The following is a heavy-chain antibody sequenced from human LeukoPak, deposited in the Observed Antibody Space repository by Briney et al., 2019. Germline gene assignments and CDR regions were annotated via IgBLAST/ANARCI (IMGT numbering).Heavy chain of an antibody. Sequence: GGSLRLSCAASGFTFRSYWVHWVRQTPGKGLVWVSRINGDGSNTTYADSVKGRFTTSRDTAKNTLYLQMISLRADDTAVYYCARGSGSYSSDAFDIWGQGTMVTVSS. CDR2: INGDGSNT. CDR1: GFTFRSYW. J-gene: IGHJ3*02. D-gene: IGHD3-10*01. CDR3: ARGSGSYSSDAFDI. V-gene: IGHV3-74*01.